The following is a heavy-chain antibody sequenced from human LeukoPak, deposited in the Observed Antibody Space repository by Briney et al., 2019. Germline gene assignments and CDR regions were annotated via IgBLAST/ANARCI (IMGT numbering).Heavy chain of an antibody. Sequence: GGSLGLSCAASGFTFSNYAMHWVRQAPGKGLEWVAVISYDGSNKYYADSVKGRFTISRDNSKNTLYLQMNSLRAEDTAVYYCARDYGSGSYPRIYFDYWGQGTLVTVSS. CDR1: GFTFSNYA. CDR3: ARDYGSGSYPRIYFDY. J-gene: IGHJ4*02. V-gene: IGHV3-30*04. D-gene: IGHD3-10*01. CDR2: ISYDGSNK.